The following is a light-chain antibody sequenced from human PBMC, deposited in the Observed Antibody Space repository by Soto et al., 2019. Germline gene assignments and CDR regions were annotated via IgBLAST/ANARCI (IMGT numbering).Light chain of an antibody. CDR1: SRDVGSYNL. CDR2: EVS. CDR3: CSYAGSSTLAYV. J-gene: IGLJ1*01. Sequence: QSVLTQPASVSGSPGQSITISCTGTSRDVGSYNLVSWYQQHPGKAPKLMIYEVSKRPSGVSNRFSGSKSGNTASLTISGLQAEDEADYYCCSYAGSSTLAYVFGTGTKAPS. V-gene: IGLV2-23*02.